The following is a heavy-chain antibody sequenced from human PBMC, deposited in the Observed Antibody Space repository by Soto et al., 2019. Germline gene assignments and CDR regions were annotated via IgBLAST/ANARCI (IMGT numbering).Heavy chain of an antibody. CDR2: IYYSGST. J-gene: IGHJ5*02. CDR1: GGSISSGGYY. V-gene: IGHV4-31*03. Sequence: SETLSLTCTVSGGSISSGGYYWSWIRQHPGKGLEWIGYIYYSGSTYYNPSLKSRVTISVDTSKNQFSLKLSSVTAADTAVYYCAREEGSNNWFDPWGQGTLVTVS. CDR3: AREEGSNNWFDP.